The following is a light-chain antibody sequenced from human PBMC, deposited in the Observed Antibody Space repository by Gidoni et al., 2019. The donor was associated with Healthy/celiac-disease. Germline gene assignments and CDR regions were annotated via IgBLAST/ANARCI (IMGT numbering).Light chain of an antibody. Sequence: AIRMTQSPSSLSASTGDRVTITCRASQGISSYLAWYQQKPEKAPKLLIYAASTLQSGVPSRFSGSGSGTDFTLTISCLQSEDFATYYCQQYYSYPYVAFGQGTKVEIK. J-gene: IGKJ1*01. CDR2: AAS. CDR3: QQYYSYPYVA. V-gene: IGKV1-8*01. CDR1: QGISSY.